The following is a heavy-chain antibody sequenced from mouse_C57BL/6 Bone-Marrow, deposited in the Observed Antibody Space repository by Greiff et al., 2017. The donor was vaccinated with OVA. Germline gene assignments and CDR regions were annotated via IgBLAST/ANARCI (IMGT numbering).Heavy chain of an antibody. J-gene: IGHJ1*03. CDR1: GYTFTSYW. V-gene: IGHV1-69*01. Sequence: QVQLQQPGAELVMPGASVKLSCKASGYTFTSYWMHWVKQRPGQGLEWIGEIDPSDSYTKYNQKFKGKSTLTVDKSSSTAYMQLSSLTSEDSAVYYCAREYYGSSSWYFDVWGTGTTVTVSS. CDR3: AREYYGSSSWYFDV. D-gene: IGHD1-1*01. CDR2: IDPSDSYT.